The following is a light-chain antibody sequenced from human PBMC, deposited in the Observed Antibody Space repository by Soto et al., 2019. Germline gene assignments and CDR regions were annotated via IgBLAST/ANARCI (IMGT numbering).Light chain of an antibody. Sequence: DIQMTQSPSSLSASVGGRVTITCRASQTISTYLNWYQQKPGRAPALLISAASTLQSGVPSRFSGSGSGTEFTLTISSLQPQDFATSYCQQSFTSPHPFGHGTKLEIK. V-gene: IGKV1-39*01. CDR3: QQSFTSPHP. CDR1: QTISTY. CDR2: AAS. J-gene: IGKJ2*01.